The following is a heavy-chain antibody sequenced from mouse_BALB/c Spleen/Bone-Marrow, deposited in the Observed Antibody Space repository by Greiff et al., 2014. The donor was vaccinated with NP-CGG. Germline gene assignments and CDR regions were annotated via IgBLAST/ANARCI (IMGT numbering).Heavy chain of an antibody. CDR1: GFTFSSYG. D-gene: IGHD2-4*01. CDR3: ARRRDYDYFDY. Sequence: EVKVVESGGDLVKPGGSLKLSCAASGFTFSSYGMSWVRQIPDKRLEWVATISSGGSYTFYPDSAKGRFTISRDNAKNTLNLQMTSLKSEDTAMYYCARRRDYDYFDYWGQGTTHTVSS. V-gene: IGHV5-6*02. CDR2: ISSGGSYT. J-gene: IGHJ2*01.